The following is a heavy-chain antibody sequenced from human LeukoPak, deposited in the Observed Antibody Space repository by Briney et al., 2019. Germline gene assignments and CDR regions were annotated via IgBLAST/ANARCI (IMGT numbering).Heavy chain of an antibody. J-gene: IGHJ4*02. Sequence: QPGGSLRLSCAASGFTFSSYAMSWVRQAPGEGLEWVSAISGSGGSTYYADSVKGRFTISRDNSKNTLYLQMNSLRAEDTAVYYCAKSITGNTGSFDYWGQGTLVTVSS. CDR3: AKSITGNTGSFDY. CDR2: ISGSGGST. CDR1: GFTFSSYA. D-gene: IGHD1-20*01. V-gene: IGHV3-23*01.